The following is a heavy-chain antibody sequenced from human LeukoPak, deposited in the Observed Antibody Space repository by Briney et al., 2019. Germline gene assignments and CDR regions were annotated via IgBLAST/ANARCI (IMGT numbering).Heavy chain of an antibody. CDR3: ARGIYDSVGLYFDL. CDR2: IKQDGSVK. D-gene: IGHD3-16*01. J-gene: IGHJ4*02. CDR1: GFTFSGYW. V-gene: IGHV3-7*05. Sequence: GGSLRLSCAASGFTFSGYWMSWVRQTPEKGLEWVANIKQDGSVKYYVDSVKGRFTSSRDNAKNSLYLQMNSLRAEDTAVYYCARGIYDSVGLYFDLWGQGTLVTVPS.